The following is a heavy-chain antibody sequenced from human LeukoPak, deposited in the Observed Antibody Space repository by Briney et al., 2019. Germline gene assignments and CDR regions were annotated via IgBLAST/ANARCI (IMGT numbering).Heavy chain of an antibody. V-gene: IGHV1-8*03. D-gene: IGHD3-3*01. Sequence: RASMKVSCKASGYTFTSYDINWVRQATGQGLEWMGWMNPNSGNTGYAQKFQGRVTITRNTSISTAYMELSSLRSEDTAVYYCARLSGYSAYDAFDIWGQGTMVTVSS. CDR1: GYTFTSYD. CDR2: MNPNSGNT. J-gene: IGHJ3*02. CDR3: ARLSGYSAYDAFDI.